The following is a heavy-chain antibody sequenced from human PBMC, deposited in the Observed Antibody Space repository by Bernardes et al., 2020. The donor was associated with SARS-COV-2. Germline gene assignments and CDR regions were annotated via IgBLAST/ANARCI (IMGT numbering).Heavy chain of an antibody. V-gene: IGHV3-23*01. Sequence: GSLRLSCAASGFTFSNYAMSWVRQAPGKGLEWVSSIIETGGSTYYADSVKGRFTISRDNSKDRLYLQMNSLRAEDTAVYFCAKRRVEWELLHYFDSWGQGTLVTVSS. J-gene: IGHJ4*02. CDR3: AKRRVEWELLHYFDS. CDR2: IIETGGST. CDR1: GFTFSNYA. D-gene: IGHD1-26*01.